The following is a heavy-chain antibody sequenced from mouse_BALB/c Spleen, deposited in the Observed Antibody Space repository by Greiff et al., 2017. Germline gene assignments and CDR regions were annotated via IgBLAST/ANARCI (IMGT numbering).Heavy chain of an antibody. Sequence: VQLQQSGAELVRSGASVKLSCTASGFNIKDYYMHWVKQRPEQGLEWIGWIDPENGDTEYAPKFQGKATMTADTSSNTAYLQLSSLTSEDTAVYYCARMYGNYDYAMDYWGQGTSVTVSS. J-gene: IGHJ4*01. D-gene: IGHD2-10*02. CDR3: ARMYGNYDYAMDY. CDR1: GFNIKDYY. V-gene: IGHV14-4*02. CDR2: IDPENGDT.